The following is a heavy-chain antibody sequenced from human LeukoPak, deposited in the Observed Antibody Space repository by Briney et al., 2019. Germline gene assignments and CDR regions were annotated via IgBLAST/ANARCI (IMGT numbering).Heavy chain of an antibody. CDR2: IYHSGST. Sequence: PSETLSLTCTVSGYSISSGYYWGWIRQPPGKGLEWIGSIYHSGSTNYNPSLKSRVTISVDTSKNQFSLKLSSVTAADTAVYYCARHRIAAAADYWGQGALVTVSS. V-gene: IGHV4-38-2*02. D-gene: IGHD6-13*01. J-gene: IGHJ4*02. CDR1: GYSISSGYY. CDR3: ARHRIAAAADY.